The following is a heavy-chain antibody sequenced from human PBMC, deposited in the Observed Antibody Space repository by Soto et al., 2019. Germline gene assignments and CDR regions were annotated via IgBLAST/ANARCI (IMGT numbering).Heavy chain of an antibody. CDR1: GGSISSSSYY. Sequence: TSETLSLTCTVSGGSISSSSYYWGWIRQPPGKGLEWIGSIYYSGSTYYNPSLKSRVTISVDTSKNQFSLKLSSVTAADTAVYYCARQRRSGYDILTGYSPEILDYWGQGTLVTVSS. D-gene: IGHD3-9*01. V-gene: IGHV4-39*01. J-gene: IGHJ4*02. CDR3: ARQRRSGYDILTGYSPEILDY. CDR2: IYYSGST.